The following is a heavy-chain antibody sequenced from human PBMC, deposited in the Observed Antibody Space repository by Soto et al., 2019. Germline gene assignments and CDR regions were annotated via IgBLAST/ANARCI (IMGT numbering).Heavy chain of an antibody. CDR2: LYYSGST. CDR1: CGSISSYY. D-gene: IGHD3-9*01. CDR3: ARQGLVGYDILTGDFNGENWFDP. V-gene: IGHV4-59*08. Sequence: SETLSLTCTVSCGSISSYYWSWIRRPPGKGLEWIGYLYYSGSTNYNPSLKSRVTISVDTSKNQFSLKLSSVTAADTAVYYCARQGLVGYDILTGDFNGENWFDPWGQRTLVTVS. J-gene: IGHJ5*02.